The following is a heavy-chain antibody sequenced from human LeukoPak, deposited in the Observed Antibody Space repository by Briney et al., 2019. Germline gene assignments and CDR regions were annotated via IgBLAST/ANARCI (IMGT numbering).Heavy chain of an antibody. J-gene: IGHJ4*02. D-gene: IGHD6-13*01. CDR2: ISSGSTYI. CDR3: ARGPKTIGAAGKGYFDY. CDR1: GFTFSSYS. V-gene: IGHV3-21*01. Sequence: PGGSLRLSCAAPGFTFSSYSMNWVRQAPGKGLEWVSSISSGSTYIYYADSVKGRFTIARDNAKNSLYLQLNSLRAEDTAVYYCARGPKTIGAAGKGYFDYWGQGTLVTVSS.